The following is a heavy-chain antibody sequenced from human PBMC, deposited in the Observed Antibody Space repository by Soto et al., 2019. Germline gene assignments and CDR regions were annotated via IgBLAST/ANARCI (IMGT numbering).Heavy chain of an antibody. CDR1: GFTFGDYA. CDR3: TRVLGPPKCCSSTSCYRGTYYYYYGMDV. D-gene: IGHD2-2*02. V-gene: IGHV3-49*03. Sequence: GGSLRLSCTASGFTFGDYAMSWFRQAPGKGLEWVGFIRSKAYGGTTEYAASVKGRFTISRDDSKSIAYLQMNSLKTEDTAVYYCTRVLGPPKCCSSTSCYRGTYYYYYGMDVWGQGTTVTVSS. J-gene: IGHJ6*02. CDR2: IRSKAYGGTT.